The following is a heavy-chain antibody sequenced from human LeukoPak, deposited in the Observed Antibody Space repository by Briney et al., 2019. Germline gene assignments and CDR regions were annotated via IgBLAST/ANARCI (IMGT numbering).Heavy chain of an antibody. CDR1: GYTFTSYL. D-gene: IGHD1-26*01. J-gene: IGHJ4*02. Sequence: ASVKVSCKTSGYTFTSYLAHWVRQAPGQGLEWMGIINPSDGSTRYAQKFQGRVAMTRDTSTSTVYMELSSLRSDDTAVYYCVRELVGGYFDYWGQGTLVTVSS. CDR3: VRELVGGYFDY. CDR2: INPSDGST. V-gene: IGHV1-46*01.